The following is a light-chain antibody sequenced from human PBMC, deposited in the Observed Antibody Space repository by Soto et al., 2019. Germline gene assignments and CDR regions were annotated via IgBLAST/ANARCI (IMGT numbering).Light chain of an antibody. CDR2: LGS. CDR3: MQSLETFT. J-gene: IGKJ5*01. Sequence: DIVMTQSPLSLPVTPGEPASISCRSSQSLLHSNGYNYLDWYLQKPGQSPQLLIYLGSNRAPGVPDRFSGSGSGTDFTLKISRVEAEDVGVYYCMQSLETFTVGQGTRLEIK. CDR1: QSLLHSNGYNY. V-gene: IGKV2-28*01.